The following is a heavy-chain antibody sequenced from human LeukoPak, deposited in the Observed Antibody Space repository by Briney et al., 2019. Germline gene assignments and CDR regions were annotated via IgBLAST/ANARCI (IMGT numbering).Heavy chain of an antibody. J-gene: IGHJ5*02. CDR1: GFTFGDYA. Sequence: GGSLRLSCTASGFTFGDYAMSWFRQAPGKGLEWVGFIRSKAYGGTTEYAASVKSRFTISRDDSKSIAYLQMNSLKTEDTAVYYCTRQYYGSGSYTSSNWFDPWGQGTLVTVSS. V-gene: IGHV3-49*03. CDR2: IRSKAYGGTT. CDR3: TRQYYGSGSYTSSNWFDP. D-gene: IGHD3-10*01.